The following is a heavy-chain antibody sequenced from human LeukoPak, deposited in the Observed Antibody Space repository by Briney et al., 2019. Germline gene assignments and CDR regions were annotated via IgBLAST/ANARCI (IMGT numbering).Heavy chain of an antibody. J-gene: IGHJ5*02. CDR3: ARDRGGDYYQMGA. V-gene: IGHV3-20*04. Sequence: GGSLRLSCAASGFTFDDHGMSWVRQAPGKGLEWVSGINWNGGSTGYADSVKGRFTISRDNAKNSLYLQMNSLRVEDTALYYCARDRGGDYYQMGAWGQGTLVTVSS. D-gene: IGHD3-22*01. CDR1: GFTFDDHG. CDR2: INWNGGST.